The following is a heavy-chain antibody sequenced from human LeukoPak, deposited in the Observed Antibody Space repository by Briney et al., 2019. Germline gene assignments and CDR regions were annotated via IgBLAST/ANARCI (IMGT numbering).Heavy chain of an antibody. CDR3: ASLRAIAAADPFDY. Sequence: SETLSLTCAVYGVSFSGYYWSWIRQPPGKGLEWIGEINHSGSTNYNPSLKSRVTISVDTSNNQFSLKLNSVTAADTAVYYCASLRAIAAADPFDYWGQGTLVTVSS. V-gene: IGHV4-34*01. J-gene: IGHJ4*02. D-gene: IGHD6-13*01. CDR2: INHSGST. CDR1: GVSFSGYY.